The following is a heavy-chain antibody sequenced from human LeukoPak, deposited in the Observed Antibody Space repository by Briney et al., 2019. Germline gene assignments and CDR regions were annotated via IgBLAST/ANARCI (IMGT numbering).Heavy chain of an antibody. J-gene: IGHJ4*02. D-gene: IGHD2-8*02. CDR2: IGAGGSPT. CDR3: AKVWSPYYFDH. V-gene: IGHV3-23*01. CDR1: GFTFSSSA. Sequence: GGSLRLSCAASGFTFSSSAMRWVRQTPGKGLGWVSAIGAGGSPTYYADSVKGGFTISRDNSKNTVYLQMNSLRAEDTAIYYCAKVWSPYYFDHWGQGTLVTVSS.